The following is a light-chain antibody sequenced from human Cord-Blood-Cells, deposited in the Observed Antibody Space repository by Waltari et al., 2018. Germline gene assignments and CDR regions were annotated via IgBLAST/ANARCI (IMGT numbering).Light chain of an antibody. CDR2: EVS. CDR1: SSDVGGYNY. V-gene: IGLV2-14*01. J-gene: IGLJ3*02. CDR3: SSYTSSSTWV. Sequence: QSALTQPASVSGSPGQSITISCTGTSSDVGGYNYVSWYQQHPGKAPKLMIYEVSNRPAGVSNRFSRSKSGNSASLSISGLQAEDDADYYCSSYTSSSTWVFGGGTKLTVL.